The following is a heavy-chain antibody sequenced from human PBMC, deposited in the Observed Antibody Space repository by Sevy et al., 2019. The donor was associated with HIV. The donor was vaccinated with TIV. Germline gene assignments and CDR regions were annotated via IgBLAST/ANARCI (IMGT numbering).Heavy chain of an antibody. CDR2: TSHDGKYN. V-gene: IGHV3-30*04. CDR3: ARLFSCGGDCYYLDY. J-gene: IGHJ4*02. CDR1: GFTFSSYD. Sequence: GGSLRLSCAGSGFTFSSYDMHWVRQAPGKGLEWVAVTSHDGKYNNYADSVKVRFTISRDNFKNTLYLQRNSLRVEDTAVYFCARLFSCGGDCYYLDYWGQGALVTVSS. D-gene: IGHD2-21*02.